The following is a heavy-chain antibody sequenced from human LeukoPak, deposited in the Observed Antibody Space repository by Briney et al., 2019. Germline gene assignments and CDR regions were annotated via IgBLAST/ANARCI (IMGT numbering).Heavy chain of an antibody. CDR3: ASLYYYDSSGYFSTAEDNWFDP. J-gene: IGHJ5*02. D-gene: IGHD3-22*01. CDR2: VITDGSSP. Sequence: QSGGSLRLSCAASGFTFSIFWVYWLLHAPGKGLVWVSRVITDGSSPRYAASVKGRFTISKDHATISLYLQMTSLRADATAVFCCASLYYYDSSGYFSTAEDNWFDPWGQGTLVTVSS. V-gene: IGHV3-74*01. CDR1: GFTFSIFW.